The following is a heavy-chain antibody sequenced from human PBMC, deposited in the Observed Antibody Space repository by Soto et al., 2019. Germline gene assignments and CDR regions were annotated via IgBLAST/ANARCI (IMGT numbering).Heavy chain of an antibody. Sequence: QVQLVQSGAEVKKPGSSVKVSCKASGGTFSSYAISWVRQAPGQGLEWMGGIIPIFGTANYAQKFQGRVTINAEESTSTAYMELSSLRSEDTAVYYCARGEDYYDSSGYYWFDPWGQGTLVTVSS. CDR2: IIPIFGTA. V-gene: IGHV1-69*01. CDR3: ARGEDYYDSSGYYWFDP. J-gene: IGHJ5*02. CDR1: GGTFSSYA. D-gene: IGHD3-22*01.